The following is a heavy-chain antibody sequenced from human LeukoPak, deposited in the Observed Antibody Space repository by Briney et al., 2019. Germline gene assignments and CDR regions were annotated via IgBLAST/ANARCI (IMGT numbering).Heavy chain of an antibody. CDR3: VRVVHITANYPFDY. Sequence: GGSLRLSCTVSGFTFSDHYMDWVRLAPGKGLEWVGRIRKKGNNYSTEYAASVKGRFTISRDDSRSSLYLQLNSLKLEDTAVYYCVRVVHITANYPFDYWGQGTLVTVSS. CDR1: GFTFSDHY. D-gene: IGHD2-21*01. J-gene: IGHJ4*02. CDR2: IRKKGNNYST. V-gene: IGHV3-72*01.